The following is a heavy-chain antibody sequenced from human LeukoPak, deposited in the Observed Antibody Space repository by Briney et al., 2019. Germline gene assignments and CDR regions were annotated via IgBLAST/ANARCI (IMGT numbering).Heavy chain of an antibody. CDR2: IYYSGST. V-gene: IGHV4-59*01. J-gene: IGHJ4*02. CDR1: GGSISSYY. Sequence: SETLSLTCTVSGGSISSYYWSWVRQPPGKGLEWIGYIYYSGSTNYNPSLKSRVTISVDTSKNQFSLKLSSVTAADTAVYYCARDFYSSGWFSRWGQGTLVTVSS. CDR3: ARDFYSSGWFSR. D-gene: IGHD6-19*01.